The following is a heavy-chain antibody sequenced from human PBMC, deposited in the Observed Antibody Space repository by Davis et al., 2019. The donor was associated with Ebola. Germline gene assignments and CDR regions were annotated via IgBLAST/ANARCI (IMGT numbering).Heavy chain of an antibody. CDR2: ISSSSSYI. D-gene: IGHD3-3*01. CDR1: GFTFSSYS. J-gene: IGHJ4*02. V-gene: IGHV3-21*01. CDR3: ARLVPDFWSGYSDY. Sequence: GESLKISCAASGFTFSSYSMNWVRQAPGKGLEWVSSISSSSSYIYYADSVKGRFTISRDNAKNSLYLQMNSLRAEDTAVYYCARLVPDFWSGYSDYWGQGTLVTVSS.